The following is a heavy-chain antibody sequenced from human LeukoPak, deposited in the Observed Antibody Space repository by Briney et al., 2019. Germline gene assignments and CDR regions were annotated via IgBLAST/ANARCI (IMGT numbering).Heavy chain of an antibody. J-gene: IGHJ5*02. Sequence: GASVKVSCQVSGYTLTELSMHWVRRAPGKGLEWMGGFDPEDGETIYAQKFQGRVTMTEDTSTDTAYMELSSLRSEDTAVYYCATVRDIVVVPAANWFDPWGQGTLVTVSS. CDR1: GYTLTELS. CDR3: ATVRDIVVVPAANWFDP. CDR2: FDPEDGET. V-gene: IGHV1-24*01. D-gene: IGHD2-2*01.